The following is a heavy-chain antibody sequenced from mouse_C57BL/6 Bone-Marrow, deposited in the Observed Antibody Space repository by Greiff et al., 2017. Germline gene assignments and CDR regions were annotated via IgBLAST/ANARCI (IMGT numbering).Heavy chain of an antibody. V-gene: IGHV14-2*01. CDR1: GFNIKDYY. Sequence: VQLQRSGAELVKPGASVKLSCTASGFNIKDYYMHWVKQRTEQGLEWIGRIDPEDGETKYAPKFQGKATIRADTSSNTAYLQLSSLTSEDTAVYYCASPITTVPFWYFDVWGTGTTVTVSS. CDR2: IDPEDGET. CDR3: ASPITTVPFWYFDV. J-gene: IGHJ1*03. D-gene: IGHD1-1*01.